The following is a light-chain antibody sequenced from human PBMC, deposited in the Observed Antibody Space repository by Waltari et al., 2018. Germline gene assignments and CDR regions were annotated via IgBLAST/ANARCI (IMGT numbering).Light chain of an antibody. V-gene: IGKV3-20*01. Sequence: EIVLTQSPGTLSLSPGDRATLSCRASQSVSSAYFAWYQHKPGQAPRLVMFATSIRGTGIPDRCGGGGSGTDFTLTISRLEPEDFAVYYCQQYGSSITFGGGTKVEIK. CDR2: ATS. CDR3: QQYGSSIT. CDR1: QSVSSAY. J-gene: IGKJ4*01.